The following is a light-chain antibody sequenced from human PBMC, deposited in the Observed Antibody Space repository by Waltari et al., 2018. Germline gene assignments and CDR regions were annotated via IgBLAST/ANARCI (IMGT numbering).Light chain of an antibody. Sequence: YQQHPDKAPKLLIYDVSKRPSGVSPRFSGSKSGNTASLTISGLRAEDEADYYCSSSRTSSVVVFGGGTRLTVL. CDR2: DVS. V-gene: IGLV2-14*04. J-gene: IGLJ2*01. CDR3: SSSRTSSVVV.